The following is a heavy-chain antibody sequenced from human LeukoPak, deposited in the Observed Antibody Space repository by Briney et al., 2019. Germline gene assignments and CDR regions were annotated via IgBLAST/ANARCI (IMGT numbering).Heavy chain of an antibody. CDR3: ARISGYSSSPFDY. CDR1: GGSISSGDYY. CDR2: IYYSGST. V-gene: IGHV4-39*07. J-gene: IGHJ4*02. Sequence: PSQTLSLTCTVSGGSISSGDYYWSWIRQPPGKGLEWIGSIYYSGSTYYNPSLKSRVTMSVDTSKNQFSLKLSSVTAADTAVYYCARISGYSSSPFDYWGQGTLVTVSS. D-gene: IGHD6-13*01.